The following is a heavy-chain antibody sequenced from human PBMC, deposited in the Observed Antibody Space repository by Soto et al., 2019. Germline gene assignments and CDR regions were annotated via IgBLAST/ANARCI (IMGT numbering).Heavy chain of an antibody. CDR1: GFTFSDYY. CDR2: ISSSGSTI. CDR3: AATGTDPYYYYYYMDV. V-gene: IGHV3-11*01. D-gene: IGHD1-1*01. J-gene: IGHJ6*03. Sequence: GGSLRLSCAASGFTFSDYYMSWIRQAPGKGLEWVSYISSSGSTIYYADSVKGRFTISRDNAKNSLYLQMNSLGAEDTAVYYCAATGTDPYYYYYYMDVWGKGTTVTVSS.